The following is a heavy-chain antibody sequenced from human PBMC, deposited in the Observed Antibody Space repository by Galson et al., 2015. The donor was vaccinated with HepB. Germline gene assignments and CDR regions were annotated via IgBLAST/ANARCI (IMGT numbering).Heavy chain of an antibody. CDR2: ISSSSSTI. J-gene: IGHJ2*01. CDR3: ARDRYYDSSGYYEVNWNFDL. Sequence: SLRLSCAASGFTFSSYSMNWVRQAPGKGLEWVSYISSSSSTIYYADSVKGRFTISRDNAKNSLYLQMNSLRAEDTAVYYCARDRYYDSSGYYEVNWNFDLWGRGTLVTVSS. D-gene: IGHD3-22*01. V-gene: IGHV3-48*01. CDR1: GFTFSSYS.